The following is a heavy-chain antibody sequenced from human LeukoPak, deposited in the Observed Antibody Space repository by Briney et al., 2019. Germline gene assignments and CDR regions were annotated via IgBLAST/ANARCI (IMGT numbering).Heavy chain of an antibody. Sequence: SGGSLRLSCAASGFTFSSYGMHWVRQAPGKGLEWVAVMWYDGSNKYYADSVKGRFTISRDNSKNTLYLQMNSLRAEDTAVYYCARDIEYSSSSFDYWGQGTLVTVSS. CDR1: GFTFSSYG. D-gene: IGHD6-6*01. CDR3: ARDIEYSSSSFDY. V-gene: IGHV3-33*01. CDR2: MWYDGSNK. J-gene: IGHJ4*02.